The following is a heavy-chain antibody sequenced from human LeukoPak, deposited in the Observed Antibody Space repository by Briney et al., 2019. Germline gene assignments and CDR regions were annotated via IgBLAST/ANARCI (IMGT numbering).Heavy chain of an antibody. V-gene: IGHV1-2*02. Sequence: GASVKVSCKASGYTFTGYYMHWVRQAPGQGLEWMGWINPNSGGTNYAQKFQGRVTTTRDTSISTAYMELSRLRSDDTAVYYCARDGVGSGYYGDNWFDPWGQGTLVTVSS. J-gene: IGHJ5*02. D-gene: IGHD3-22*01. CDR2: INPNSGGT. CDR3: ARDGVGSGYYGDNWFDP. CDR1: GYTFTGYY.